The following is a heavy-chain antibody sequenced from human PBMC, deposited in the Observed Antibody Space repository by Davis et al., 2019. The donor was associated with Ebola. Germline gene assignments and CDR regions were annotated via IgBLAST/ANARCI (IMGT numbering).Heavy chain of an antibody. CDR3: ARDPHSNYVYYYYGMDV. Sequence: AASVKVSCKASGGTFSSYAISWVRQAPGQGLEWMGGIIPIFGTANYAQKFQGRVTITADESTSTAYMELSSLRSEDTAVYYCARDPHSNYVYYYYGMDVWGQGTTVTVSS. CDR1: GGTFSSYA. J-gene: IGHJ6*02. D-gene: IGHD4-11*01. CDR2: IIPIFGTA. V-gene: IGHV1-69*13.